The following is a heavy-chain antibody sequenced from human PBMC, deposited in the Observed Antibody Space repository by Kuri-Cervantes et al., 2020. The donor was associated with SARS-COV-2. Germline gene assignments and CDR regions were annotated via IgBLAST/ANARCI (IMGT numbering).Heavy chain of an antibody. J-gene: IGHJ4*02. CDR1: GYSISSGYY. D-gene: IGHD2-21*01. V-gene: IGHV4-38-2*01. Sequence: SETLSLTCAVSGYSISSGYYWGWVRQPPGKGLEWIGSIYHSGSTHYNPSLMSRVTILVDTSKNQFSLKLSSVTAADTAVYYCARFEGVVPFDYWGQGTLVTVSS. CDR3: ARFEGVVPFDY. CDR2: IYHSGST.